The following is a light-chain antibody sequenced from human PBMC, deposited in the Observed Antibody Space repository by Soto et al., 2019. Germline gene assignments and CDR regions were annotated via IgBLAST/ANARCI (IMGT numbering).Light chain of an antibody. Sequence: ETVLTQSPATLSLSPGERATLSCRVSQSVGSYLAWYQQKPGQAPRLLIYDASTRATGIPARFSGSGSGTDFTLTISSLETEDFAVYYCQQRSNWPPLLTFGGGTKVEIK. J-gene: IGKJ4*01. V-gene: IGKV3-11*01. CDR2: DAS. CDR3: QQRSNWPPLLT. CDR1: QSVGSY.